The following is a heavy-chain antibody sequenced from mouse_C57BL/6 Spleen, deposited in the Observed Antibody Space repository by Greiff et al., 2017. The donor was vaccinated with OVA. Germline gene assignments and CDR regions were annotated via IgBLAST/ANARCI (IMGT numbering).Heavy chain of an antibody. CDR1: GFTFSDYY. Sequence: EVKLMESGGGLVQPGGSLKLSCAASGFTFSDYYMYWVRQTPEKRLEWVAYISNGGGSTYYPDTVKGRFTISRDNAKNTLYLQMSRLKSEDTAMYYCARRDYSNSGYAMDYWGQGTSVTVSS. D-gene: IGHD2-5*01. J-gene: IGHJ4*01. CDR3: ARRDYSNSGYAMDY. V-gene: IGHV5-12*01. CDR2: ISNGGGST.